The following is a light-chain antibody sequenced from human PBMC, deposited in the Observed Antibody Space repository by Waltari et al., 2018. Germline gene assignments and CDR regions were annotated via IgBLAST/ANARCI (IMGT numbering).Light chain of an antibody. J-gene: IGKJ5*01. CDR3: MQALQTPAT. CDR2: LGS. CDR1: QSLLQSNGYNY. V-gene: IGKV2-28*01. Sequence: DIVVTQSPLSLPVTPGEPASISCRSSQSLLQSNGYNYLDWYLQHPGQSPQLMIHLGSNLAPGVPYMFSGTGSGTDFTLKISRVEAEDVGIYYCMQALQTPATFGQGTRLEIK.